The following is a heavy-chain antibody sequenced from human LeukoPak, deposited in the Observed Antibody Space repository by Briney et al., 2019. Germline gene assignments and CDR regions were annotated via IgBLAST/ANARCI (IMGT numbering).Heavy chain of an antibody. J-gene: IGHJ6*03. CDR3: ARDLRGRYCSGGSCYYYYYMDV. Sequence: PGGSLRLSCAASGFTVSSNYMSWVRQAPGKGLEWVSVIYSGGSTYYADSVKGRFTISRDNSKNTLYLQMNSLRAEDTAVYYCARDLRGRYCSGGSCYYYYYMDVWGKGTTVTISS. CDR1: GFTVSSNY. CDR2: IYSGGST. D-gene: IGHD2-15*01. V-gene: IGHV3-53*01.